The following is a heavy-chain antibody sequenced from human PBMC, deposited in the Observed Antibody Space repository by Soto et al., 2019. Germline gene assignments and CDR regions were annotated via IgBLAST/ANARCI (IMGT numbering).Heavy chain of an antibody. V-gene: IGHV3-53*01. CDR1: GFTVSSNY. Sequence: HPGGSLRLSCAASGFTVSSNYMSWFRQAPGKGLEWVSVIYSGGSTYYADSVKGRFTISRDNSKNTLYLQMNSLRAEDTAVYYCARLTEMATTHPYYYYGMDVWGQGTTVTVSS. D-gene: IGHD5-12*01. J-gene: IGHJ6*02. CDR2: IYSGGST. CDR3: ARLTEMATTHPYYYYGMDV.